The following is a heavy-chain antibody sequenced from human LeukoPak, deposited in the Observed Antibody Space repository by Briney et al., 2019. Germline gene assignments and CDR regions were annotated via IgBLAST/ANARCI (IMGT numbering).Heavy chain of an antibody. CDR3: ATSKDTAGGPY. CDR1: GSTFTDYW. Sequence: PGGSLRLSCAASGSTFTDYWMTWVRQAPGQGLEWMANIRQGGGATFYGGSVKGRFTISRDNAKNSVFLQMNSLRAEDTAVYYCATSKDTAGGPYWGQGTLVTVSS. J-gene: IGHJ4*02. CDR2: IRQGGGAT. D-gene: IGHD5-18*01. V-gene: IGHV3-7*01.